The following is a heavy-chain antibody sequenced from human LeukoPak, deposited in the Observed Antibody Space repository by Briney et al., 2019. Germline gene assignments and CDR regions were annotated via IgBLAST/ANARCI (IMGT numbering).Heavy chain of an antibody. Sequence: GGSLRLSCAASGFTLSSYAMSWVRQAPGKGLEWVSAISGSGGSTYYADSVKGRFTISRDNSKNTLYLQMNSLRAEDTAVYYCAKMPPGYYDSSGYYYAEYYFDYWGQGTLVTVSS. CDR1: GFTLSSYA. J-gene: IGHJ4*02. CDR2: ISGSGGST. V-gene: IGHV3-23*01. CDR3: AKMPPGYYDSSGYYYAEYYFDY. D-gene: IGHD3-22*01.